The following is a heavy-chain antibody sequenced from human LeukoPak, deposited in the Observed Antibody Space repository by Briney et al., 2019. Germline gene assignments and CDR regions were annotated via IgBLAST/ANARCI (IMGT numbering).Heavy chain of an antibody. J-gene: IGHJ5*02. Sequence: GGSLRLSCAASGFTFSSYGMHWVRQAPGKGLEWVAVISYDGSNKYYADSVKGRFTISRDNSKNTLYLQMNSLRAEDTAVYYCARERLNYGGLDPWGQGTLVTVSS. V-gene: IGHV3-30*03. D-gene: IGHD4-17*01. CDR2: ISYDGSNK. CDR3: ARERLNYGGLDP. CDR1: GFTFSSYG.